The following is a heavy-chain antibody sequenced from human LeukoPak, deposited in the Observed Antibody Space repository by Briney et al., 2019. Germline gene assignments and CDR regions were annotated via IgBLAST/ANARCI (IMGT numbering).Heavy chain of an antibody. CDR2: ICYSGST. D-gene: IGHD3-3*01. CDR3: ARERTIFGVVNNWFDP. Sequence: SETLSLTCTVSGGSISSYYWSWIRQPPGKGLEWIGYICYSGSTNYNPSLKSRVTISVDTSKNQFSLKLSSVTAADTAVYYCARERTIFGVVNNWFDPWGQGTLVTVSS. J-gene: IGHJ5*02. V-gene: IGHV4-59*01. CDR1: GGSISSYY.